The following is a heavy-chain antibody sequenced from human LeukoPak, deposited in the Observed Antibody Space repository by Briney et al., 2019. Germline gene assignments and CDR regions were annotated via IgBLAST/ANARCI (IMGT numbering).Heavy chain of an antibody. CDR1: GYTFTNYA. D-gene: IGHD6-19*01. Sequence: ASVKVSCKVSGYTFTNYAMNWVRQAPGQGLEWMGWINTNTGNPTYAQGFTGRFVFSLDTSVSTAYLQISSLKAEDTAVYYCARDQGSSGWYSTYYYYYMDVWGKGTTVTVSS. CDR3: ARDQGSSGWYSTYYYYYMDV. CDR2: INTNTGNP. J-gene: IGHJ6*03. V-gene: IGHV7-4-1*02.